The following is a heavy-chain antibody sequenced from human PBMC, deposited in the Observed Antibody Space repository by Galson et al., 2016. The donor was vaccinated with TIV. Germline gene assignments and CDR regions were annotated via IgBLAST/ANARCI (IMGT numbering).Heavy chain of an antibody. D-gene: IGHD2-15*01. CDR3: AKELVNFRELDEIGTAATSFDF. CDR1: GFTFSHFG. J-gene: IGHJ4*02. V-gene: IGHV3-30*18. CDR2: ISYDSRNK. Sequence: SLRLSCAASGFTFSHFGMHWVRQAPGRGLEWVAVISYDSRNKYYADSLKGRVTISRDNSKNTLHLQLNGLGPEDTAVYFCAKELVNFRELDEIGTAATSFDFWGQGALVTVSS.